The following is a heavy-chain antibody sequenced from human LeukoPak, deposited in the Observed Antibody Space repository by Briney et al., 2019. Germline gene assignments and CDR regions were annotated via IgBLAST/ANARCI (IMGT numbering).Heavy chain of an antibody. CDR1: GGSFSGYY. V-gene: IGHV4-34*01. CDR3: ARVLSGGEYYFDY. J-gene: IGHJ4*02. CDR2: INHSGST. Sequence: SETLSLTCAVYGGSFSGYYWSWIRQPPGKGLEWIGEINHSGSTNYNPFLKSRVTISVDTSKNQFSLKLSSVTAADTAAYYCARVLSGGEYYFDYWGQGTLVTVSS. D-gene: IGHD3-16*01.